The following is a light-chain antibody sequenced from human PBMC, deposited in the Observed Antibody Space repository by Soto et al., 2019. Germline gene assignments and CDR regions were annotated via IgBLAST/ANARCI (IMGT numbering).Light chain of an antibody. CDR3: QQLNSYPGT. CDR1: QVISTS. J-gene: IGKJ1*01. CDR2: AAS. Sequence: IQLTKSPSSLSASVGDTVTISCRASQVISTSLTWYQQKPGKAPKLLIFAASTLQSGVPSRFSGSGSGTDFTLTISSLQPEDFATYYCQQLNSYPGTFGQGTKVDIK. V-gene: IGKV1-9*01.